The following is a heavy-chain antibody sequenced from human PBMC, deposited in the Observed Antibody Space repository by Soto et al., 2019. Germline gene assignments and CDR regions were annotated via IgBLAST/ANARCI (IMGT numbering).Heavy chain of an antibody. CDR3: EKERNYSVASCFDY. V-gene: IGHV3-30*18. D-gene: IGHD1-26*01. CDR1: GFTFTTYG. Sequence: QVQLVDSVGGVVHPGRTLRLSCATSGFTFTTYGMHLVLRAPCKGLEWVAVISYDGSHAYYADSVKVRFTISRDNSKNTLYLQINSLRAEDTDVYYCEKERNYSVASCFDYWGRGTLVTVSS. J-gene: IGHJ4*02. CDR2: ISYDGSHA.